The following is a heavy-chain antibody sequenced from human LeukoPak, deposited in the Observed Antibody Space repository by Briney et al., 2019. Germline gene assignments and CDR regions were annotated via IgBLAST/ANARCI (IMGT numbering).Heavy chain of an antibody. Sequence: AGVKDSCMASGYTFTGYYMHWVRPAPGQGRDWMGWIYPNSGGTNNAQKLQGRVTLTPETPISTHYMELSRPPESGTPVYIFVREKDTAILYYFDYWGQGTLVTVSS. V-gene: IGHV1-2*02. CDR1: GYTFTGYY. D-gene: IGHD5-18*01. J-gene: IGHJ4*02. CDR3: VREKDTAILYYFDY. CDR2: IYPNSGGT.